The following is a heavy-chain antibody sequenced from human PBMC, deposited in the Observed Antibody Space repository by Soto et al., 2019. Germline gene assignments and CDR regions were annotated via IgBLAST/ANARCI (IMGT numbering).Heavy chain of an antibody. V-gene: IGHV4-4*07. Sequence: QVQLQESGPGLVKPSETLSLTCTVSGGSLTKYYWSWIRQPAGKGLEWIGRISTSGNVVSKASLRSRLTMSVDTAKKQFSLRLTSVTAADTAVYYWARDKNDFWSRYPLAFDYWGQGALVTVSS. J-gene: IGHJ4*02. CDR3: ARDKNDFWSRYPLAFDY. CDR2: ISTSGNV. D-gene: IGHD3-3*01. CDR1: GGSLTKYY.